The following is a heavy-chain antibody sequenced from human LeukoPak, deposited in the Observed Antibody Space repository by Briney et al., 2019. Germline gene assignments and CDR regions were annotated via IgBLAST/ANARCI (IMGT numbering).Heavy chain of an antibody. CDR3: ARVLDCSGGSCYSNQFDY. CDR1: GGTFSSYA. D-gene: IGHD2-15*01. CDR2: IIPIFGTA. V-gene: IGHV1-69*13. Sequence: ASVKVSCKASGGTFSSYAISWVRQAPGQGLEWMGGIIPIFGTANYAQKFQGRVTITADESTSTAYMELSSLRSEDTAVYYCARVLDCSGGSCYSNQFDYWGQGTLVTVSS. J-gene: IGHJ4*02.